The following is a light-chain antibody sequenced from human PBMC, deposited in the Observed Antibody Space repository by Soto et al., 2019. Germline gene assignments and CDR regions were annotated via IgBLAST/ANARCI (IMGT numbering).Light chain of an antibody. J-gene: IGKJ5*01. Sequence: ENVLTQSPGTLSLSPGARATLSCRASQTVSSYLTWYQQRPGQAPRLLIYVASKRATGIPDRFSGSGYGTDFTLTISRLQPEDFALYYCQQYGTSPITFGQATRLEL. CDR3: QQYGTSPIT. CDR2: VAS. CDR1: QTVSSY. V-gene: IGKV3-20*01.